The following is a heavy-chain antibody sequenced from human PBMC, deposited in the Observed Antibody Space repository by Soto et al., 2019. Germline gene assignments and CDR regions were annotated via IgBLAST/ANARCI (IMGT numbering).Heavy chain of an antibody. V-gene: IGHV3-30*18. Sequence: PGGSLRLSCAASGFTFSSYGMHWVRQAPGKGLEWVAVISYDGSNKYYADSVKGRFTISRDNSKNTLYLQMNSLRAEDTAVYYCAKDLSGYSVYWGQGTLVTVSS. J-gene: IGHJ4*02. CDR2: ISYDGSNK. CDR1: GFTFSSYG. CDR3: AKDLSGYSVY. D-gene: IGHD3-9*01.